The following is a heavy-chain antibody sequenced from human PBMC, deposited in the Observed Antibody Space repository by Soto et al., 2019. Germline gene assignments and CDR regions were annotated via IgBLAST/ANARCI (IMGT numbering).Heavy chain of an antibody. CDR3: ATTRRYYYDTSGPDAFDI. V-gene: IGHV1-2*04. J-gene: IGHJ3*02. Sequence: ASVKVSCKASGYTFTGYYIHWVRQAPGQGLEWMGWINPNSSGTNYAQKFQGWVTMTRDTSITTAYMELSRLRSDDTAVYYCATTRRYYYDTSGPDAFDIWGQGTMVTVSS. CDR1: GYTFTGYY. CDR2: INPNSSGT. D-gene: IGHD3-22*01.